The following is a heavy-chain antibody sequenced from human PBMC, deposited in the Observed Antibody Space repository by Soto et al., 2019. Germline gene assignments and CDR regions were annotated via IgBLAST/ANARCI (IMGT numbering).Heavy chain of an antibody. Sequence: EVQLLESGGGLVQRGGSLRLSCAASGFIFNNYAMTWVRQAPGKGLGWVARVSGRGGSAYYGDSVKGRLTISRDNSNNTLYLQMTNVRGEDTAVYYCVRRAGGAVVWYYDLWGRGTLVSVFS. CDR2: VSGRGGSA. V-gene: IGHV3-23*01. D-gene: IGHD2-21*01. CDR1: GFIFNNYA. J-gene: IGHJ2*01. CDR3: VRRAGGAVVWYYDL.